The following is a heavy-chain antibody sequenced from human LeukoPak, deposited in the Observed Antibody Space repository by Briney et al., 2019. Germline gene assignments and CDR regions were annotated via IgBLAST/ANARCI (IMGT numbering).Heavy chain of an antibody. V-gene: IGHV4-59*01. Sequence: PSETLSLTCTVSGGSISSYYWSWIRQPPGKGLEWIGYIYHSGSTNYNPSLKSRVTISVDPSKNQFSLKLSSVTAADAAVYYCARVKGYSSSWTHDYWGQGTLVTVSS. CDR1: GGSISSYY. D-gene: IGHD6-13*01. J-gene: IGHJ4*02. CDR2: IYHSGST. CDR3: ARVKGYSSSWTHDY.